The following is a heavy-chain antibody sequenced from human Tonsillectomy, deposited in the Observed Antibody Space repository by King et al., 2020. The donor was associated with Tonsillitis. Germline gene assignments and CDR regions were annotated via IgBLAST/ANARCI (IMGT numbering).Heavy chain of an antibody. D-gene: IGHD5-24*01. CDR2: VNHGGST. Sequence: QVQLQQWGAGLLKPSEPLSLTCAVYGGSFSGYYWSWIRQPPGKGLEWIGEVNHGGSTNYNPSLKSRVTISVDTSKDQFSLKLTSVTAADTAVYYCARDGYNYAYDYWGQGTLVTVSS. J-gene: IGHJ4*02. CDR3: ARDGYNYAYDY. V-gene: IGHV4-34*01. CDR1: GGSFSGYY.